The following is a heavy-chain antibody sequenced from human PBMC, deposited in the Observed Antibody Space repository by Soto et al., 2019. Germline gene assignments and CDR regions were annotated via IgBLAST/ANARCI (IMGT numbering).Heavy chain of an antibody. J-gene: IGHJ4*02. CDR2: INHSGST. D-gene: IGHD3-10*01. CDR1: GGSFSGYY. Sequence: QVQLQQWGAGLLKPSETLSLTCAVYGGSFSGYYWSWIRQPPGKGLEWIGEINHSGSTNYNPSLKSRVTISVDTSKNQFSLKLSYVTAADTAVYYCARGLGDRRTVEPDYWGQGNLVTVSS. V-gene: IGHV4-34*01. CDR3: ARGLGDRRTVEPDY.